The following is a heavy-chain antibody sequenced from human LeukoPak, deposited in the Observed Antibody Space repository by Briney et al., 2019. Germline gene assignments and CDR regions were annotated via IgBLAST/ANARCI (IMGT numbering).Heavy chain of an antibody. V-gene: IGHV1-2*02. CDR2: INPNSGGT. CDR1: GYTFTDYY. Sequence: GASVKVSCKASGYTFTDYYIHWVRQAPGQGLEWMGWINPNSGGTNYAQKFQGRVTMTRDTSISTAYMELSSLTSDDTAMYYCARVGQSDCWGQGTLVTVSS. CDR3: ARVGQSDC. J-gene: IGHJ4*02. D-gene: IGHD5-24*01.